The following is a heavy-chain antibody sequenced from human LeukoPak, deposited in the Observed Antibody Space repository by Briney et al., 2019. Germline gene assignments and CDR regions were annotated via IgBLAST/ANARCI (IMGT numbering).Heavy chain of an antibody. CDR3: ARDQIQYYDFWSGYPDYFDY. D-gene: IGHD3-3*01. Sequence: ASVKVSCKASGCTFTSYGISWVRQAPGQGLEWMGWISAYNGNTNYAQKLQGRVTMTTDTSTSTAYMELRSLRSDDTAVYYCARDQIQYYDFWSGYPDYFDYWGQGTLVTVSS. V-gene: IGHV1-18*01. CDR1: GCTFTSYG. CDR2: ISAYNGNT. J-gene: IGHJ4*02.